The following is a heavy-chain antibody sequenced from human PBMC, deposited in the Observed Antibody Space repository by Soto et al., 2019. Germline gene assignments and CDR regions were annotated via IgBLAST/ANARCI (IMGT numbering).Heavy chain of an antibody. CDR1: GFTFSDYA. D-gene: IGHD6-19*01. CDR3: AKGGRQWLVTSDFNY. V-gene: IGHV3-30*18. J-gene: IGHJ4*02. Sequence: VQLVEAGGGVVQPGRSLRLSCAASGFTFSDYAMHLVRQAPGKVLEWVAVVSHDGRNTHYADSVKGRFTISRDSSKNTVSLEMTSLRAEDTAVYYCAKGGRQWLVTSDFNYWGQGALVTVSS. CDR2: VSHDGRNT.